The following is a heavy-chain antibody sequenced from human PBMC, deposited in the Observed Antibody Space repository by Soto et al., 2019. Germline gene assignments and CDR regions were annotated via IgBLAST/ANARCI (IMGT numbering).Heavy chain of an antibody. V-gene: IGHV3-30*03. CDR1: GFTFSSYG. D-gene: IGHD4-17*01. J-gene: IGHJ4*02. CDR2: ISYDGSNK. CDR3: AILGANTVTTFDY. Sequence: QVQLVESGGGVVQPGRSLRLSCAASGFTFSSYGMHWVRQAPGKGLEWVAVISYDGSNKYYADSVKGRFTISRDNSKNTLYLQMNSLRAEDTAVYYCAILGANTVTTFDYWGQGTLVTVSS.